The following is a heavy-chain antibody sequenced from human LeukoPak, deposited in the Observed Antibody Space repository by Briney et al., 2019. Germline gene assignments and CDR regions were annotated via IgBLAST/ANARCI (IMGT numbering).Heavy chain of an antibody. CDR3: AGGEDSSKNAFDI. CDR1: GYTFIRYH. CDR2: LKLYDGSI. V-gene: IGHV1-46*01. Sequence: ATVQVSCKASGYTFIRYHMHWVRQAPGQGLEWIGVLKLYDGSISHAQKFQGRVTMTSDTSTSTVYMELSSLRSEDTAVYYCAGGEDSSKNAFDIWGQGTMVTVSS. J-gene: IGHJ3*02. D-gene: IGHD3-16*01.